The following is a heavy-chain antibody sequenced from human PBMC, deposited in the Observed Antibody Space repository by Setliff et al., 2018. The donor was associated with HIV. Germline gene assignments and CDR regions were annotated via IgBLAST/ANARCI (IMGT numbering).Heavy chain of an antibody. CDR3: EASYGSSWFGPFDY. J-gene: IGHJ4*02. V-gene: IGHV4-39*01. Sequence: SETLSLTCSVSGASVSSGTYSWGWIRQPPGKGLEWIGSLYSSGRTFFKSSLRSRVTISVDTSRNQFSLRLDSSTAADTAIYFCEASYGSSWFGPFDYWGQGTLVTVSS. CDR2: LYSSGRT. CDR1: GASVSSGTYS. D-gene: IGHD6-13*01.